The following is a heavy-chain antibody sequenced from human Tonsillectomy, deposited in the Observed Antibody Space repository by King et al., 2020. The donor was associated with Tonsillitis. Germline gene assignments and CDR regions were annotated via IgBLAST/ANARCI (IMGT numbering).Heavy chain of an antibody. V-gene: IGHV3-64D*06. J-gene: IGHJ6*03. D-gene: IGHD3-9*01. CDR3: VKDLPHYDILTGSYYYYYYYMDV. CDR2: ISSNGGST. Sequence: VQLVESGGGLVQPGGSLRLSCSASGFTFSSYAMHWVRQAPGKGLEYVSAISSNGGSTYYADSVKGRFTISRDNSKNTLYHQMSSLRAEDTAVYYCVKDLPHYDILTGSYYYYYYYMDVWGKGTTVTVSS. CDR1: GFTFSSYA.